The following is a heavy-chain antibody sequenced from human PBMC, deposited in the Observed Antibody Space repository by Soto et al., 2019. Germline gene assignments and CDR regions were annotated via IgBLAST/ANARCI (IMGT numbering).Heavy chain of an antibody. CDR1: DDSINSDKYY. Sequence: SETLSLTCSVSDDSINSDKYYWGWTRQPPGKGLEWIGSIYYRGNAYYNPSLQTRVTISLDKSKSQFSLKLNSVTAADSAVYFCARLEGLATISYYFDFWSPGALVTVSS. CDR2: IYYRGNA. V-gene: IGHV4-39*01. J-gene: IGHJ4*02. D-gene: IGHD3-9*01. CDR3: ARLEGLATISYYFDF.